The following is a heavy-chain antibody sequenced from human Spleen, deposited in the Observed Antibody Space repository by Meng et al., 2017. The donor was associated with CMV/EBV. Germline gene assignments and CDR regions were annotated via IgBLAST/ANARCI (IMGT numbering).Heavy chain of an antibody. CDR1: GGTFSSYA. V-gene: IGHV1-69*05. CDR3: ATWLVPDY. J-gene: IGHJ4*02. D-gene: IGHD6-6*01. CDR2: IIPIFGTA. Sequence: SVKVSCKASGGTFSSYAISWVRQAPGQGLEWMGGIIPIFGTANYAQKFQGRVTITTDESTSTAYMELSRLRSDDTAVYYCATWLVPDYWGQGTLVTVSS.